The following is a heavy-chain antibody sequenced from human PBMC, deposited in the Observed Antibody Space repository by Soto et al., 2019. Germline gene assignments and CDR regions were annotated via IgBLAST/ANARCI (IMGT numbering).Heavy chain of an antibody. J-gene: IGHJ4*02. Sequence: QVQLVESGGGVVQPGRSLRLSCAASGFTFSSYGMHWVRQAPGKGLEWVAVIWYDGSYKYYADSVKGRFTISRDNSKNTRYLQMNSLRAEDTAVYYCARDDLVVPHRVIDYWGQGTLVTVSS. CDR2: IWYDGSYK. CDR3: ARDDLVVPHRVIDY. V-gene: IGHV3-33*01. CDR1: GFTFSSYG. D-gene: IGHD2-2*01.